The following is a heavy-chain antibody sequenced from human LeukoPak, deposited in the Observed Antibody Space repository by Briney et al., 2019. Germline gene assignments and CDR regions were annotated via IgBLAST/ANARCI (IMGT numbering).Heavy chain of an antibody. CDR3: ARVRKFGGWGFDP. Sequence: SETLSLTCTVSGGSISSYYWSWIRQPPGKGLEWIGYIYYSGSTNYNPSLKSRVTISVDTSKNQFSLKLSSVTAADTAVYYCARVRKFGGWGFDPWGRGTLVTVSS. J-gene: IGHJ5*02. D-gene: IGHD3-10*01. V-gene: IGHV4-59*01. CDR1: GGSISSYY. CDR2: IYYSGST.